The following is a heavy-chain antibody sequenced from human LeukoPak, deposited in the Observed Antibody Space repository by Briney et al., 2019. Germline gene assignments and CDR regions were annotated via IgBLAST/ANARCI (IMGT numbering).Heavy chain of an antibody. CDR2: ISGDAVTS. CDR3: AKDSRDYNFRTGYYFDY. V-gene: IGHV3-23*01. J-gene: IGHJ4*02. D-gene: IGHD5-24*01. Sequence: GGSLRLSCAASGFTFKNYAMNWVRQSPGQGLEWVSTISGDAVTSWYADSVKGRFTVSRDNSKNTLDLQMNSLRAEDTAIYYCAKDSRDYNFRTGYYFDYWGQGTLVTVSS. CDR1: GFTFKNYA.